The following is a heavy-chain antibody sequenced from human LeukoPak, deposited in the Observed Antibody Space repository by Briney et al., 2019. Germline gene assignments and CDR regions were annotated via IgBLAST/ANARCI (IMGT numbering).Heavy chain of an antibody. CDR3: ARGRDIVVVPAAISSQPSHRTKDAFDI. D-gene: IGHD2-2*02. CDR1: GGSISSSSYY. J-gene: IGHJ3*02. Sequence: SETLSLTCTVSGGSISSSSYYWSWIRQPPGKGLEWIGEINHSGSTNYNPSLKSRVTISVDTSKNQFSLKLSSVTAADTAVYYCARGRDIVVVPAAISSQPSHRTKDAFDIWGQGTMVTVSS. V-gene: IGHV4-39*07. CDR2: INHSGST.